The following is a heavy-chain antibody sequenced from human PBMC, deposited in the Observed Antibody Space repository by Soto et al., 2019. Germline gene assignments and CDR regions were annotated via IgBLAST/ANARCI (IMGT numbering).Heavy chain of an antibody. D-gene: IGHD1-26*01. J-gene: IGHJ4*02. CDR3: ARDSGEGSYYPQTLDY. V-gene: IGHV3-30-3*01. CDR2: ISYDGSNK. Sequence: PGGSLRLSCAASGFTFSSYAMHWVRQAPGKGLEWVAVISYDGSNKYYADSVKGRFTISRDNSKNTLYLQMNSLRAEDTAVYYCARDSGEGSYYPQTLDYWGQGTLVTVSS. CDR1: GFTFSSYA.